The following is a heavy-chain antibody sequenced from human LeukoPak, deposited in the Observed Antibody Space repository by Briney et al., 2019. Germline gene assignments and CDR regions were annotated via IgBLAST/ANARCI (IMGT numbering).Heavy chain of an antibody. CDR2: ISSSSSYI. V-gene: IGHV3-21*04. CDR3: ARVVGDYYGMDV. Sequence: GGSLRLSCAASGFTFSSYSMNWVRQAPGKGLEWVSSISSSSSYIYYADSVKGRFTISRDNAKNSLYLQMNSLRAEDTAVYYCARVVGDYYGMDVWGQGTTVTVSS. CDR1: GFTFSSYS. D-gene: IGHD3-10*01. J-gene: IGHJ6*02.